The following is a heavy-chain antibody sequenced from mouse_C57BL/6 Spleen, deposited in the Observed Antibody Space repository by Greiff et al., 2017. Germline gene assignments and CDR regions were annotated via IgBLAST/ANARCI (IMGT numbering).Heavy chain of an antibody. J-gene: IGHJ1*03. CDR3: ARGDYYGGSYWYFDV. CDR2: IDPSDSET. CDR1: GYTFTSYW. Sequence: QVQLQQPGAELVRPGSSVKLSCNASGYTFTSYWMHWVKQRPIQGLEWIGNIDPSDSETHYNQKFKDKATLTVDKSSSTAYMQLSSLTSEDSAVYYCARGDYYGGSYWYFDVWGTGTTVTVSS. D-gene: IGHD1-1*01. V-gene: IGHV1-52*01.